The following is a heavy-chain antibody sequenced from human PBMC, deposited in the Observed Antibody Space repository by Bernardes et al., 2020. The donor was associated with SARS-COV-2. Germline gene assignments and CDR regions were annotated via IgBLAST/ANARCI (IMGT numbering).Heavy chain of an antibody. V-gene: IGHV3-43*01. D-gene: IGHD3-3*01. Sequence: GGSLRLSCAASGCTFEDYTMHWVRQVPGKGLEWVSLVSWDGSTTNYADSVKGRFIISRDSSRNTVHLQMDSLRKEDTALYYCATERQSLTVFGVGHDAFDFWGQGTMVTVSS. CDR3: ATERQSLTVFGVGHDAFDF. CDR2: VSWDGSTT. CDR1: GCTFEDYT. J-gene: IGHJ3*01.